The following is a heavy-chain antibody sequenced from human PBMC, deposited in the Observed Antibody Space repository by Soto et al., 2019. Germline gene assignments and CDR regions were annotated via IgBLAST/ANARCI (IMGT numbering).Heavy chain of an antibody. V-gene: IGHV3-74*01. CDR1: YW. Sequence: YWMHWVRQAPVKGLVWVSRINGDGSTTTYAESVKGRFIISRDNAKNMLYLQMNSLTAEDTAVYYCARPRYDGSGTPFDHWGQGTLVTVSS. CDR3: ARPRYDGSGTPFDH. D-gene: IGHD3-22*01. J-gene: IGHJ4*02. CDR2: INGDGSTT.